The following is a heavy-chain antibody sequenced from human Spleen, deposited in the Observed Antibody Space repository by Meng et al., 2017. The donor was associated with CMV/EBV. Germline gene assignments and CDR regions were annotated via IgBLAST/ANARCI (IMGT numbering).Heavy chain of an antibody. J-gene: IGHJ3*01. CDR3: AKDRVEGLRDL. V-gene: IGHV3-23*01. D-gene: IGHD2-15*01. CDR2: VSGSGRIT. Sequence: GGSLRLSCAASGFTVSSNYMTWVRQAPGKGLEWVSGVSGSGRITHYADSVKGRFTISRDNSENTLYLQLDSLRAEDTALYYCAKDRVEGLRDLWGQGTMVTVSS. CDR1: GFTVSSNY.